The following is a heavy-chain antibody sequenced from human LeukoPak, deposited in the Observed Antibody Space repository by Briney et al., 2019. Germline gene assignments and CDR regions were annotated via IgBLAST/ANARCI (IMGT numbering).Heavy chain of an antibody. CDR3: ATEGLYSSGWYPFDY. V-gene: IGHV1-24*01. D-gene: IGHD6-19*01. J-gene: IGHJ4*02. Sequence: ASVKVSCKVSGYTLTELSMHWVRQAPGKGLEWMGGLDPEDGETIYAQKFQGRVTMTEDTSTDTAYMELSSLRSEDTAVYYCATEGLYSSGWYPFDYWGQGTLVTVSS. CDR1: GYTLTELS. CDR2: LDPEDGET.